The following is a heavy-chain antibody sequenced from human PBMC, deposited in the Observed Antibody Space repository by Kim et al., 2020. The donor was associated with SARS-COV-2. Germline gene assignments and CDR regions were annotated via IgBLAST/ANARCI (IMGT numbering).Heavy chain of an antibody. V-gene: IGHV3-30*01. D-gene: IGHD2-15*01. CDR3: EGQKEERFCSGGTCHGFDC. J-gene: IGHJ4*02. Sequence: KGRFTISRDNSKNTVYLQMNSLRPEDTAIYYCEGQKEERFCSGGTCHGFDCWGQGTLVTVSS.